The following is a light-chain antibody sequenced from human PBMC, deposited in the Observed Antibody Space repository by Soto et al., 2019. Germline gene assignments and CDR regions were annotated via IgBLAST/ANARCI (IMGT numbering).Light chain of an antibody. Sequence: DIQMTQSPSPLSASVGDRVTITCRASQSISSWLAWYQQKPGKAPKLLIYKATSLESGVPSSFGGSGSGEDCTLTIGSLQPDDFATYHCQQYNSPPWTVGQGTKVEIK. CDR2: KAT. CDR1: QSISSW. V-gene: IGKV1-5*03. CDR3: QQYNSPPWT. J-gene: IGKJ1*01.